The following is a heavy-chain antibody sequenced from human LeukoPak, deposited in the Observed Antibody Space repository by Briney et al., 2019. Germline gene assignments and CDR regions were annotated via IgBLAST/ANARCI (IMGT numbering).Heavy chain of an antibody. CDR2: IYPGDSDT. D-gene: IGHD3-22*01. Sequence: GESLKISCKGSGYSFTSYWIGWVRQMPGKGLEWMGIIYPGDSDTRYSPSFQGQVTISADKSISTAYLQWSSLKASDTAMYYCARVPYYYDSSGYYGGYYYMDVWSKGTTVTVSS. CDR3: ARVPYYYDSSGYYGGYYYMDV. V-gene: IGHV5-51*01. J-gene: IGHJ6*03. CDR1: GYSFTSYW.